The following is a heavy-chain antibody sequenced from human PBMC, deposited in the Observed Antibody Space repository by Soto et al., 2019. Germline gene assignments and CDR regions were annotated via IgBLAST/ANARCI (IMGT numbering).Heavy chain of an antibody. CDR1: GFTFSSYA. J-gene: IGHJ5*02. D-gene: IGHD6-13*01. Sequence: GGSLRLSCAASGFTFSSYAMTWVRQAPGKGLEWVSAISGGGGSTYYADSVKGRFTISRDNSKNTLYLQMSSLRAEDTAVYYCAKGSSSPPNWFDPWGQGTLVTVSS. CDR3: AKGSSSPPNWFDP. CDR2: ISGGGGST. V-gene: IGHV3-23*01.